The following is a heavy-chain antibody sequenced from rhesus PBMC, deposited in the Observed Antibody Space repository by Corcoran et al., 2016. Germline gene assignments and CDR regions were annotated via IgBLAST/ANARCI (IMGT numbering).Heavy chain of an antibody. Sequence: QLQLQESGPGLVKPSETLSLTCAVSGGSISGGYGWSWIRQPPGKGLEWIGHIFGSIGSTYDNPSLKSRVTSAKDASKNQFCLELSSVTAADTAVYYCARYCTSTTCFYIFEFWGQGALVTVSS. CDR1: GGSISGGYG. D-gene: IGHD2-2*01. J-gene: IGHJ1*01. V-gene: IGHV4S7*01. CDR3: ARYCTSTTCFYIFEF. CDR2: IFGSIGST.